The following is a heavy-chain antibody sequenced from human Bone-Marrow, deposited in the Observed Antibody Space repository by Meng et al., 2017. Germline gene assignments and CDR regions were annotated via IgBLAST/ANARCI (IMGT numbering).Heavy chain of an antibody. CDR3: ARAPISHLDGTLRAFDY. Sequence: QVQLQQWGAGLLKPSETLSLTCAGYGGSFSGYYRSWIYWSWIRQPPGKGLEWIEEINHSGSTNYNPSLKSRVTISINKSKNQFFLKLSSVTAADTAVYYCARAPISHLDGTLRAFDYWGQGTLVTVSS. CDR2: INHSGST. CDR1: GGSFSGYY. V-gene: IGHV4-34*01. J-gene: IGHJ4*02.